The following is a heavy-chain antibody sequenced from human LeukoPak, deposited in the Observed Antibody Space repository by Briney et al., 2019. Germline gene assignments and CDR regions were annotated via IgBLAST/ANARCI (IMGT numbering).Heavy chain of an antibody. V-gene: IGHV3-11*01. D-gene: IGHD3-10*01. J-gene: IGHJ4*02. CDR2: ISTLGHTI. CDR3: AYSGRFGELFD. Sequence: GGPLRLSCAASGFIFRYYYMTGIPQAPGKGVEWISYISTLGHTIYYADSVKGRFTISRDNAKNSLYLQMNNLRADDTAVYYCAYSGRFGELFDWGQGTLVTVSS. CDR1: GFIFRYYY.